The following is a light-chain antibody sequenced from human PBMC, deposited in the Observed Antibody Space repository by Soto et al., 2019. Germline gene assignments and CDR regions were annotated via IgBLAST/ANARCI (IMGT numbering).Light chain of an antibody. CDR2: WAS. V-gene: IGKV4-1*01. CDR3: HQYYTTPWT. Sequence: DIVMTQSPDSLAVSLGERATLSCKSSLNVFFSRNNKSSLAWYQLNPRQPPKALIYWASTRESGVPDRFSGSGSGTDCTLTISSLQPEDVAIYYCHQYYTTPWTFGQGTKVDIK. CDR1: LNVFFSRNNKSS. J-gene: IGKJ1*01.